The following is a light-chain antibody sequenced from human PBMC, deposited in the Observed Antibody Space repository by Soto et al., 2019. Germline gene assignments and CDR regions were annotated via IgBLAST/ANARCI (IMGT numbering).Light chain of an antibody. V-gene: IGKV3-20*01. CDR1: QSVGSNY. Sequence: DIVLTLSPGTLSLSPGERATLSCRASQSVGSNYLAWYQQKPGQAPRLLIYAAFSRATGIPDRFSGSGSGTDFTLTITRLEPEDFAVYYCQHYGTTVYTFGQGTKLEIK. CDR2: AAF. J-gene: IGKJ2*01. CDR3: QHYGTTVYT.